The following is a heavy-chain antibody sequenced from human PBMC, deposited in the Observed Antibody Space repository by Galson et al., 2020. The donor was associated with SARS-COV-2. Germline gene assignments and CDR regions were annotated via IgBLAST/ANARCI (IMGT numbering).Heavy chain of an antibody. J-gene: IGHJ5*02. Sequence: SETLSLTCTVSGGSISSTYYWGWIRQPPGKGRQWIGSIYKSGTTTYNPSLNSRLTMSVDTSKNQLSLSMMSVTAADTAISYCAIIVVVNWIDPWGQGTLVTVAS. CDR1: GGSISSTYY. V-gene: IGHV4-39*01. CDR2: IYKSGTT. CDR3: AIIVVVNWIDP. D-gene: IGHD3-22*01.